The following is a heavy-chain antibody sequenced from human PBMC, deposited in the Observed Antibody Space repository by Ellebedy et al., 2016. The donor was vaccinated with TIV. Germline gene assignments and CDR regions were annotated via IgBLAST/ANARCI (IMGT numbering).Heavy chain of an antibody. CDR2: IKSKTDGGTT. CDR1: GFTFSNAW. J-gene: IGHJ4*02. Sequence: PGGSLRLSCAASGFTFSNAWMSWVRQAPGKGLEWVGRIKSKTDGGTTDYAAPVKGRFTISRDDSKNTLYLQMNSLKTEDTAAYYCTSYYRYYYDSKGPWGWGQGTLVTVSS. V-gene: IGHV3-15*01. CDR3: TSYYRYYYDSKGPWG. D-gene: IGHD3-22*01.